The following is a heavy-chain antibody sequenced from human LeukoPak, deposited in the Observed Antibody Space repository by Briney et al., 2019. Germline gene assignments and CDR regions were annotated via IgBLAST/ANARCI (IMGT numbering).Heavy chain of an antibody. CDR3: ASQGILYCSSTSCHDY. J-gene: IGHJ4*02. Sequence: GASVKVSCKASGGTFSSYAISWVRQAPGQGLEWMGGIIPIFGTANYAQKFQGRVTITADKSTSTAYMELSSLRSEDTAVYYCASQGILYCSSTSCHDYWGQGTLVTVSS. D-gene: IGHD2-2*01. CDR1: GGTFSSYA. V-gene: IGHV1-69*06. CDR2: IIPIFGTA.